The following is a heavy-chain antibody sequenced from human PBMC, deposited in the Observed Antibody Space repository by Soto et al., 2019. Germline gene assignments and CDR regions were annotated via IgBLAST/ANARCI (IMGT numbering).Heavy chain of an antibody. CDR3: ARQRLWGPSGSYYIDY. D-gene: IGHD3-22*01. J-gene: IGHJ4*02. CDR1: GRIFSNYW. V-gene: IGHV5-51*01. CDR2: IYPGDSDT. Sequence: ESLKISCKGSGRIFSNYWIGWVRQMPGKGLEWMGIIYPGDSDTRYSPSFQGQVTITVDKSINNAYLQWSRLKASDTAIYYCARQRLWGPSGSYYIDYSGQAPLLTGSS.